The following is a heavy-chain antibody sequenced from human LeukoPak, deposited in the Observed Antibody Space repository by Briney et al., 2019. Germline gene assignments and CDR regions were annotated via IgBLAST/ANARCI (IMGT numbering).Heavy chain of an antibody. Sequence: GGSLRLSCAASGFTFTDYGMHWVRQAPGKGLEWVAFIRFDGSNKYYPDSVKGRFTISRDNSKNTLYLQINSLRTEDTAVYYCAKEGTASKPSDLDYWGQGTLVTVSS. CDR2: IRFDGSNK. V-gene: IGHV3-30*02. D-gene: IGHD1-1*01. CDR3: AKEGTASKPSDLDY. J-gene: IGHJ4*02. CDR1: GFTFTDYG.